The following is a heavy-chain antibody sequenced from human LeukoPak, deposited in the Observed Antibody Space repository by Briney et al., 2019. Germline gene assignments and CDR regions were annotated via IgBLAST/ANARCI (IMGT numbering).Heavy chain of an antibody. D-gene: IGHD5-24*01. J-gene: IGHJ4*02. CDR1: GGSISNYY. CDR2: IYYSGST. Sequence: SETLSLTCTVSGGSISNYYWNWIRQPPGKGLEWIGYIYYSGSTHYNPSLKSRVTISLDTSKNQFSLKLSSVTAADTAVYFCARQSRDGYHLWYFAYWGLGTLVTVSS. CDR3: ARQSRDGYHLWYFAY. V-gene: IGHV4-59*01.